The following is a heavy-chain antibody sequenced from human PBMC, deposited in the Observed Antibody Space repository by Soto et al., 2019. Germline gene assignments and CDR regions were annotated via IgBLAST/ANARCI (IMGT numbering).Heavy chain of an antibody. D-gene: IGHD3-3*01. CDR3: AKDASWSGYCNDCPFDY. V-gene: IGHV3-30*18. CDR2: ISYDGSNK. J-gene: IGHJ4*02. Sequence: VQLVESGGGLVQPGGSLRLSCAASGFTFSSYGMHWVRQAPGKGLEWVAVISYDGSNKYYADSVKGRFTISRDNSKNTLYLQMNSLRAEDTAVYYCAKDASWSGYCNDCPFDYWGQGTLVTVSS. CDR1: GFTFSSYG.